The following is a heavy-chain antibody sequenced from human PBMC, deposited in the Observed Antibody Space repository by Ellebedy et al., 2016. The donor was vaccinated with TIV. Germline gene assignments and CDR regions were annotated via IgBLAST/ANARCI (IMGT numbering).Heavy chain of an antibody. J-gene: IGHJ4*02. D-gene: IGHD3-22*01. Sequence: GESLKISCAASGFTFSSYWMSWVRQAPGKGLEWVANIKQDGSEKYYVDSVKGRFTISRNNAKNSRYLQMKSLRAEDTAVYYCARVYDSIDYWGQGTLVTVSS. CDR3: ARVYDSIDY. V-gene: IGHV3-7*01. CDR2: IKQDGSEK. CDR1: GFTFSSYW.